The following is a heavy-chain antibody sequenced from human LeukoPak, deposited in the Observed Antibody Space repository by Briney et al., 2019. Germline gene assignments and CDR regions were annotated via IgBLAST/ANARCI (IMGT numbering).Heavy chain of an antibody. J-gene: IGHJ6*02. D-gene: IGHD3-10*01. CDR2: INAGNGNT. CDR1: GYTFTSYA. Sequence: ASVKVSCKASGYTFTSYAMHWVRQAPGQRLEWMGWINAGNGNTKYSQKFQGRVTITRDTSASTAYMELSSLRSEDTAVYYCARGLGYYGSGSYSGAGNYYGMDVWGQGTTVTVSS. V-gene: IGHV1-3*01. CDR3: ARGLGYYGSGSYSGAGNYYGMDV.